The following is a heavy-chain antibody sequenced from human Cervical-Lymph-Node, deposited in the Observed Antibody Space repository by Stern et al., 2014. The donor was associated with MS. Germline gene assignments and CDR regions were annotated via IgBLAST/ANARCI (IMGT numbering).Heavy chain of an antibody. D-gene: IGHD5-12*01. CDR1: GGTLNNFA. J-gene: IGHJ2*01. V-gene: IGHV1-69*06. CDR3: VRGLSGYDYWYFDL. CDR2: IMPIFDST. Sequence: VQLVQSGAEVKKPGSSVNVSCKASGGTLNNFAVSWVRPVPGQGYDWMGGIMPIFDSTTYARKFRHRLTIPADKSANTVYMELSSLKSDDTAMYNCVRGLSGYDYWYFDLWGRGTLVTVSS.